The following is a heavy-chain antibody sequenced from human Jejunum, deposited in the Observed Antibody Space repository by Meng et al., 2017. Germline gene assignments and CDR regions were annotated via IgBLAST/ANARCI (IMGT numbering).Heavy chain of an antibody. CDR1: GFTFSAYA. CDR2: ISESGGTA. CDR3: RGYSYAS. Sequence: GGSLRLSCAASGFTFSAYALRWARQAPGKGLEWVSAISESGGTATYADSVKGRFTISRDNSKDRLYLQLNNLRVEDTAVYYCRGYSYASWGQGTLVTVSS. D-gene: IGHD5-18*01. V-gene: IGHV3-23*01. J-gene: IGHJ5*02.